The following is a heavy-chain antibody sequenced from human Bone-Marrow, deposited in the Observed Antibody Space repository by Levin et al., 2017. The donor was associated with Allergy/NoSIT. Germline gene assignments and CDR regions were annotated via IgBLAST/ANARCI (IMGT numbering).Heavy chain of an antibody. CDR3: ARTSSTGYDFEFFDY. Sequence: SGPTLVKPTETLTLTCTVSGFSLNNARMGVSWIRQPPGKALEWLAHIFSNDEKSYSTSLRSRLTISKDTSRSQVVLTMTDMDPVDTATYYCARTSSTGYDFEFFDYWGQGALVTVSS. CDR2: IFSNDEK. D-gene: IGHD5-12*01. V-gene: IGHV2-26*01. CDR1: GFSLNNARMG. J-gene: IGHJ4*02.